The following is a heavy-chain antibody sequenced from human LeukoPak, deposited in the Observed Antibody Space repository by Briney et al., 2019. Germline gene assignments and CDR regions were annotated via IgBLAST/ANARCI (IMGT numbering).Heavy chain of an antibody. J-gene: IGHJ2*01. CDR2: ISSSGSTI. D-gene: IGHD2-15*01. V-gene: IGHV3-48*04. CDR1: GFTFSSYW. Sequence: GGSLRLSCAASGFTFSSYWMNWVRQAPGKGLEWVSYISSSGSTIYYADSVKGRFTISRDNAKNSLYLQMNSLRAEDTAVYYCARALLPYCSGGSCYLSYWYFDLWGRGTLVTVSS. CDR3: ARALLPYCSGGSCYLSYWYFDL.